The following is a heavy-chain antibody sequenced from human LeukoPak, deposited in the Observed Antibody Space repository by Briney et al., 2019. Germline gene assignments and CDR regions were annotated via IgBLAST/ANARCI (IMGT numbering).Heavy chain of an antibody. CDR1: GFTFSSYA. CDR3: AKSQKSGLGPALFLCNY. D-gene: IGHD2-2*01. V-gene: IGHV3-23*01. CDR2: ISGSGGST. Sequence: GGSLRLSCAASGFTFSSYAMTWVRQAPGKGLEWVSAISGSGGSTYYADSVKGRFTISRDNSKNTLYLQMNSLRAEDTAVYYCAKSQKSGLGPALFLCNYWGQGTLVTVSS. J-gene: IGHJ4*02.